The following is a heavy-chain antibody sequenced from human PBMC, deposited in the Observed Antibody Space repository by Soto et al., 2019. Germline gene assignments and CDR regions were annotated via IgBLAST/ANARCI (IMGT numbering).Heavy chain of an antibody. CDR2: IIPIFGTP. CDR1: GGTFSSYA. CDR3: ATGLNGSYKKTEY. D-gene: IGHD1-26*01. V-gene: IGHV1-69*01. Sequence: QVQLVQSGAEVKKPGSSVKVSCKASGGTFSSYAISWVRQAPGQGLEWMGGIIPIFGTPNYAQTFQVRVNITADESSSTAYMELSSLRSDDTAVYFCATGLNGSYKKTEYWGQGTLVTVSS. J-gene: IGHJ4*02.